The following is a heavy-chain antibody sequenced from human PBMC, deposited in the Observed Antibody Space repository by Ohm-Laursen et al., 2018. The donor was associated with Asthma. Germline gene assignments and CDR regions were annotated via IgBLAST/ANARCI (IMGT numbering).Heavy chain of an antibody. V-gene: IGHV3-30*18. CDR2: ISYDGSNK. CDR3: AKAFNDIVVVPAAMRDYYYGMDV. CDR1: GFTFSSYG. Sequence: SLRLSCTASGFTFSSYGMHWVRQAPGKGLEWVAVISYDGSNKYYADSVKGRFTISRDNSKNTLYLQMNSLRAEDTAVYYCAKAFNDIVVVPAAMRDYYYGMDVWGRGTTVTVSS. J-gene: IGHJ6*02. D-gene: IGHD2-2*01.